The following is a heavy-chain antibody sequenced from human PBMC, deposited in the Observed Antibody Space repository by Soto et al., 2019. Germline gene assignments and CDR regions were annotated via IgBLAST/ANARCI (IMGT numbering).Heavy chain of an antibody. V-gene: IGHV4-59*01. Sequence: SETLSLTCTVSGVSITNYYWTWIRQPPGKGLEWIGYIYYSGSTNYNPSLKSRVTISVDTSKNQFSLKLSSVTAADTAVYYCARGDGYNHYWGQGTLVTVSS. CDR3: ARGDGYNHY. D-gene: IGHD5-12*01. J-gene: IGHJ4*02. CDR2: IYYSGST. CDR1: GVSITNYY.